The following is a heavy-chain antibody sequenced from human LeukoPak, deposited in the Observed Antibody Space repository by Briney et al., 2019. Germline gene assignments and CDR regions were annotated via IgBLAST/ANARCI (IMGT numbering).Heavy chain of an antibody. J-gene: IGHJ6*02. Sequence: SETLSLTCTVSGGSISSYYWSWIRQPPGKGLEWIGYIYYSGSTNYNPSLKSRVTISVDTSKNQFSLKLSSVTAADTAVYYCARGQDRRIVVVPAATMGGYYYYGMDVWGQGTTVTVSS. CDR3: ARGQDRRIVVVPAATMGGYYYYGMDV. D-gene: IGHD2-2*01. CDR2: IYYSGST. V-gene: IGHV4-59*12. CDR1: GGSISSYY.